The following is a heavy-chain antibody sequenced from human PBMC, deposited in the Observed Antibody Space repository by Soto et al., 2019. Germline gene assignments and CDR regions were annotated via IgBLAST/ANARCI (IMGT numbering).Heavy chain of an antibody. CDR1: GGTFSSYA. CDR2: IIPIFGTA. CDR3: ARADSYGSGSYYNEWFDP. Sequence: AVKCSFKASGGTFSSYAISWVRQAPGQGLEWMGGIIPIFGTANYAQKFQGRVTITADESTSTAYMELSSLRSEDTAVYYCARADSYGSGSYYNEWFDPWGQGTLVTVSS. V-gene: IGHV1-69*13. D-gene: IGHD3-10*01. J-gene: IGHJ5*02.